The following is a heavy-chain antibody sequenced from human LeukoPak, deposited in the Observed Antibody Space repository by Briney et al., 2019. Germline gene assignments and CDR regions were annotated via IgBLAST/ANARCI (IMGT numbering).Heavy chain of an antibody. Sequence: ASETPSLTCTVSGGSISSSTYYWAWIRQSPGKGLEWIGSITYSGSTYYNPSLESRVTISVDTSKNQFSLRLISVTAVDTAVYYCARQGVGATDCWGQGTLVTVSS. J-gene: IGHJ4*02. CDR1: GGSISSSTYY. V-gene: IGHV4-39*01. D-gene: IGHD1-26*01. CDR2: ITYSGST. CDR3: ARQGVGATDC.